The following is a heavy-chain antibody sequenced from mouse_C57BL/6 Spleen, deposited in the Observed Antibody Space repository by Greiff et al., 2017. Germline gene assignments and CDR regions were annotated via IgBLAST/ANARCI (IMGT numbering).Heavy chain of an antibody. V-gene: IGHV1-64*01. D-gene: IGHD1-1*01. CDR2: IHPNSGST. Sequence: QVQLQQPGAELVKPGASVKLSCKASGYTFTSYWMHWVKQRPGQGLEWIGMIHPNSGSTNYNEKFKSKATLTVDKSSSTAYMQLSSLTSEDSAVYYCTRFTTVVATDWYFDVGGTGTTVTVSS. J-gene: IGHJ1*03. CDR3: TRFTTVVATDWYFDV. CDR1: GYTFTSYW.